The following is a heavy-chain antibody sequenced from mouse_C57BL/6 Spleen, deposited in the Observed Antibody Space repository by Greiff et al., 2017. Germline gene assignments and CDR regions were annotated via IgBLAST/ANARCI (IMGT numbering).Heavy chain of an antibody. CDR1: GYTFTSYW. CDR2: IHPNSGST. V-gene: IGHV1-64*01. D-gene: IGHD1-1*01. Sequence: QVQLQQPGAELVKPGASVKLSCKASGYTFTSYWMHWVKQRPGQGLEWIGMIHPNSGSTNYNEKFKSKATLTVDTSSSTAYMQLSSLTSEDSAVYYCARGYYSGSSYVYYFDYWGQGTTLTVSS. CDR3: ARGYYSGSSYVYYFDY. J-gene: IGHJ2*01.